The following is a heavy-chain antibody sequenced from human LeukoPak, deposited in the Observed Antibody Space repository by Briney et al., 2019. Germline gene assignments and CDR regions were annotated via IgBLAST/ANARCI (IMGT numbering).Heavy chain of an antibody. CDR1: GFTFSSYG. CDR2: IWYDGSNK. V-gene: IGHV3-33*06. CDR3: AKVSYYDYVWGILRH. J-gene: IGHJ4*02. Sequence: GGSLRLSCAASGFTFSSYGMHWVRQAPGKGLEWVAVIWYDGSNKYYADSVKGRFTISRDNSKNTLYLQMNSLRAEDTAVYYCAKVSYYDYVWGILRHWGQGTLVTVSS. D-gene: IGHD3-16*01.